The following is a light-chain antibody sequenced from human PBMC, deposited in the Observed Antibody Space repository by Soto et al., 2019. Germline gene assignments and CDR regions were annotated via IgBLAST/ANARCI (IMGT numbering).Light chain of an antibody. CDR2: KAS. CDR3: QQYNSYVYT. Sequence: DIQMTQSPSTLSASVGDRVTITCRASQSISSWLAWYQQKPGKAPKLLIYKASSLESGGPSRFSGSGSGTDFTLTISSLQSDDFATYYCQQYNSYVYTFGQGTKLEIK. J-gene: IGKJ2*01. CDR1: QSISSW. V-gene: IGKV1-5*03.